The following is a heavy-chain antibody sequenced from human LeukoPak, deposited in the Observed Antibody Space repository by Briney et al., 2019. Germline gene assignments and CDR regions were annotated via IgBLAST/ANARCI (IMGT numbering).Heavy chain of an antibody. J-gene: IGHJ4*02. CDR2: LYSRNNP. V-gene: IGHV3-66*01. Sequence: PGGSRRLACAASGFTVSSNYMSWVRQAPGKGLGWVSILYSRNNPNHADSVKGRFTIPRDTSKNTLYLQMNSLRAEDTAIYYCARARTYSSGWWYYFDYWGQGTLVTVSS. D-gene: IGHD6-19*01. CDR1: GFTVSSNY. CDR3: ARARTYSSGWWYYFDY.